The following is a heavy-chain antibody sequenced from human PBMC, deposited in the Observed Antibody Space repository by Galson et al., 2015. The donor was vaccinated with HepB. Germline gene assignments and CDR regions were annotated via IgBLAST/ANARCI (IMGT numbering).Heavy chain of an antibody. CDR2: IRSKANSYAT. CDR3: TRRAYCSSTSCYVGGSYYYYYMDV. J-gene: IGHJ6*03. Sequence: SLRLSCAASGFTFSGSAMHWVRQASGKGLEWVGRIRSKANSYATAYAASVKGRFTISRDDSKNTAYLQMNSLKTEDTAVYYCTRRAYCSSTSCYVGGSYYYYYMDVWGKRTTVTGSS. CDR1: GFTFSGSA. V-gene: IGHV3-73*01. D-gene: IGHD2-2*01.